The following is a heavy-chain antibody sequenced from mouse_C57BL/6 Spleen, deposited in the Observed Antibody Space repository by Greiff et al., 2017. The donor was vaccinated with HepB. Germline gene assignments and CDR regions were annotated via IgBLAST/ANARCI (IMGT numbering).Heavy chain of an antibody. D-gene: IGHD2-4*01. V-gene: IGHV5-9-1*02. Sequence: EVQLVESGEGLVKPGGSLKLSCAASGFTFSSYAMSWVRQTPEKRLEWVAYISSGGDYIYYADTVKGRFTISRDNARNTLYLQMSSLKSEDTAMYYCTRAPIGLRGFAYWGQGTLVTVSA. CDR2: ISSGGDYI. J-gene: IGHJ3*01. CDR1: GFTFSSYA. CDR3: TRAPIGLRGFAY.